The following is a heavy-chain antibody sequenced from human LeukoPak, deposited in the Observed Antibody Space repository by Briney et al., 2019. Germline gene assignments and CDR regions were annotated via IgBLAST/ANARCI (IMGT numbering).Heavy chain of an antibody. CDR2: IYHSGST. CDR3: AREVLNNPYRNAFDI. D-gene: IGHD3-16*02. J-gene: IGHJ3*02. Sequence: KPSQTLSLTCAVSGGSISSGGYSWSWLRQPPGKGLEWIGYIYHSGSTYYNPSLKSRVTISVDRSKNQFSLKLSSVTAADTAVYYCAREVLNNPYRNAFDIWGQGTMVTVSS. CDR1: GGSISSGGYS. V-gene: IGHV4-30-2*01.